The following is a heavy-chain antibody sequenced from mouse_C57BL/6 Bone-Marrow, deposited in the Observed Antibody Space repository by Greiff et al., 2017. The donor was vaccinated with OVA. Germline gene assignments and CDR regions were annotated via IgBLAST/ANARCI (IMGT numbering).Heavy chain of an antibody. J-gene: IGHJ2*01. CDR2: ISNLAYSI. V-gene: IGHV5-15*01. CDR3: ARHYYGNY. D-gene: IGHD2-1*01. Sequence: EVKLQESGGGLVQPGGSLQLSCAASGFPFSDSGMAWVRQAPRKGPEWVAFISNLAYSIYYADTVTGRFTISRENAKNTLYLEMSSLRSEDTAMYYCARHYYGNYWGQGTTLTVSS. CDR1: GFPFSDSG.